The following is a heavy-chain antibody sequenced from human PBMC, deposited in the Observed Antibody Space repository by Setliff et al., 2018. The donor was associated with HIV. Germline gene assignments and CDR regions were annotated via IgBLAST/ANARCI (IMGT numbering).Heavy chain of an antibody. J-gene: IGHJ5*02. V-gene: IGHV3-23*01. D-gene: IGHD5-12*01. CDR2: ITGGGDHT. Sequence: GGSLRLSCASSGFTFSSYAMNWVRQAPGKGLEWVSAITGGGDHTYYADSVKGRFTISRDNSRNTVYLQMNSLRADDTAVYYCTTEDPWLRFGHWGQGTLVTVSS. CDR3: TTEDPWLRFGH. CDR1: GFTFSSYA.